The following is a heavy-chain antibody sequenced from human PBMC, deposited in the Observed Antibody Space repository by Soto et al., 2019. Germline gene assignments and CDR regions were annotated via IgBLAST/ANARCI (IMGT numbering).Heavy chain of an antibody. D-gene: IGHD6-19*01. J-gene: IGHJ4*02. CDR1: GFTFSNYN. Sequence: GGSLRLSCAASGFTFSNYNMNWVRQAPGKGLEWVSYISSSESTIYYADSVKDRFVIYRDNAKNSLYLQMNSLRDEDTAVYYCARGDSSGWDFDYWGQGTLVHRLL. V-gene: IGHV3-48*02. CDR3: ARGDSSGWDFDY. CDR2: ISSSESTI.